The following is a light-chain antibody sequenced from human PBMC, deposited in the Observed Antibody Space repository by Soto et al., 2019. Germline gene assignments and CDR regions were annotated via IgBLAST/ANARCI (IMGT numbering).Light chain of an antibody. CDR3: SSYTTTTTVV. J-gene: IGLJ2*01. V-gene: IGLV2-14*01. Sequence: QSALTQPASVSGSPGQSITISCTGTSSDVGGYDYVSWFQQYPGKAPSLMLYDVYRRPSGVSYPSSGSRSCNTASLTISGLKAEDEADSYFSSYTTTTTVVLAGGTKVT. CDR1: SSDVGGYDY. CDR2: DVY.